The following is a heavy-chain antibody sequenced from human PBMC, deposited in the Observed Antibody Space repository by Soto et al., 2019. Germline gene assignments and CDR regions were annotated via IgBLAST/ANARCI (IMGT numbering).Heavy chain of an antibody. Sequence: VKVSCKASGYTFTSYYMHWVRQAPGQGLEWMGIINPSGGSTSYAQKFQGRVTMTRDTSTSTVYMELSSLRSEDTAVYYCARSYSSSWYGGGFDPWGQGTLVTVSS. V-gene: IGHV1-46*03. CDR3: ARSYSSSWYGGGFDP. D-gene: IGHD6-13*01. CDR2: INPSGGST. CDR1: GYTFTSYY. J-gene: IGHJ5*02.